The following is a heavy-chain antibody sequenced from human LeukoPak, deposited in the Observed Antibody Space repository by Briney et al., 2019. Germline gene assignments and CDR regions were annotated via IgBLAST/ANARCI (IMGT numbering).Heavy chain of an antibody. D-gene: IGHD3-10*01. Sequence: PSETLSLTCTVSAGSISSSSYSWGWIRQPPGKGLEWIGSIFYSGSTYYNPSLKSRVTISVDTSKNQFSLKLSSVTAADTAVYYCARVCAVRGHYYYYYMDVWGKGTTVTISS. CDR3: ARVCAVRGHYYYYYMDV. V-gene: IGHV4-39*01. CDR2: IFYSGST. J-gene: IGHJ6*03. CDR1: AGSISSSSYS.